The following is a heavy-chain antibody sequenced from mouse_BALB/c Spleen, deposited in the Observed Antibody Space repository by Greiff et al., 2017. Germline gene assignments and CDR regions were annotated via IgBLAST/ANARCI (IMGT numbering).Heavy chain of an antibody. CDR3: ARRGEDAMDY. CDR2: ISTYYGDA. J-gene: IGHJ4*01. CDR1: GYTFTDYA. Sequence: QVQLKESGAELVRPGVSVKISCKGSGYTFTDYAMHWVKQSHAKSLEWIGVISTYYGDASYNQKFKGKATMTVDKSSSTAYMELARLTSEDSAIYYCARRGEDAMDYWGQGTSVTVSS. V-gene: IGHV1S137*01.